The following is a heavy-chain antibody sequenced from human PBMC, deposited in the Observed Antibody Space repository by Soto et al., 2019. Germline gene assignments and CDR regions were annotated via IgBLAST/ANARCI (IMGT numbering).Heavy chain of an antibody. CDR3: ARGARDGDYVDY. Sequence: QVQLQESGPGLVKPSGTLSLTCAVSGGSISSSNWWSWVRQPPGKGLEWIGEIYHSGSTNYNPSLKSRXXIXVXXSKNQFSLKLSSVTAADTAVYYCARGARDGDYVDYWGQGTLVTVSS. CDR2: IYHSGST. V-gene: IGHV4-4*02. J-gene: IGHJ4*02. D-gene: IGHD4-17*01. CDR1: GGSISSSNW.